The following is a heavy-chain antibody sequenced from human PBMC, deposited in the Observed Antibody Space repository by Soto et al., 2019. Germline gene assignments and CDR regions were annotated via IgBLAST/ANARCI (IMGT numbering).Heavy chain of an antibody. V-gene: IGHV4-59*01. D-gene: IGHD1-26*01. CDR2: IYYSGST. J-gene: IGHJ4*02. Sequence: LSLTCTVSGGSISSYYWSWIRQPPGKGLEWIGYIYYSGSTNYNPSLKSRVTISVDTSKNQFSLKLSSVTAADTAVYYCARVNLADSGSYFDGFDYWGQGTLLTVSS. CDR1: GGSISSYY. CDR3: ARVNLADSGSYFDGFDY.